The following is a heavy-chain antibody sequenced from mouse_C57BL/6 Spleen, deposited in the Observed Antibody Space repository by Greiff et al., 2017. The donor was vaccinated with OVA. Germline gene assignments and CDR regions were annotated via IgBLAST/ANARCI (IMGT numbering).Heavy chain of an antibody. D-gene: IGHD1-1*01. V-gene: IGHV3-6*01. CDR3: AREGRSSSDY. CDR2: ISYDGSN. Sequence: VQLKQSGPGLVKPSQSLSLSCSVTGYSFTSCSFWNLIRQLPGNKLEWMGYISYDGSNNYNPSRKNRISITRDTSKNQFFLELNSVTTEDTATYYCAREGRSSSDYWGQGTTLTVSS. J-gene: IGHJ2*01. CDR1: GYSFTSCSF.